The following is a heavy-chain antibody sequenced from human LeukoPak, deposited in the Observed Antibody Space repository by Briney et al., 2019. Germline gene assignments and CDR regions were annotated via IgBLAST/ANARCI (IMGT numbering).Heavy chain of an antibody. D-gene: IGHD3-22*01. CDR2: ISGSGGST. Sequence: GGSLRLSCAASGFTFSSYAMTWVRQAPGKGLEWVSAISGSGGSTYYADSVKGRFTISRDNSKNTLYLQTNSLRAEDTAVYYCAKGGLVVAWYFDLWGRGTLVTVSS. J-gene: IGHJ2*01. CDR3: AKGGLVVAWYFDL. CDR1: GFTFSSYA. V-gene: IGHV3-23*01.